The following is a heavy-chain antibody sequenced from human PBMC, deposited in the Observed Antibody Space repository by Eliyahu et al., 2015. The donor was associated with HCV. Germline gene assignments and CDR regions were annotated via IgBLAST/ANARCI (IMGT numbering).Heavy chain of an antibody. J-gene: IGHJ6*02. CDR1: GGSFSGYY. CDR3: ARGLDCSSTSCYGPTHYGMDV. Sequence: QVQLQQWGAGLLKPSETLSLTCAVYGGSFSGYYWXWIRQPPGKGLEWIGEINHSGSTNYNPSLKSRVTISVDTSKNQFSLKLSSVTAADTAVYYCARGLDCSSTSCYGPTHYGMDVWGQGTTVTVSS. V-gene: IGHV4-34*01. CDR2: INHSGST. D-gene: IGHD2-2*01.